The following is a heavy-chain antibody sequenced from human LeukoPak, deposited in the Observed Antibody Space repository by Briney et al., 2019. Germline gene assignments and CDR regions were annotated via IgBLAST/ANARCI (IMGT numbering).Heavy chain of an antibody. V-gene: IGHV1-18*01. J-gene: IGHJ4*02. Sequence: ASVKVTFKASGYTFSNYGISWVRQAPGQGLEWVGWVSTYDADTNYAQKLQGRVTMTTDTSTSTAYMELRSLTSDDAAVYYCARGDYFDYWGQGTLVTVSS. CDR1: GYTFSNYG. CDR3: ARGDYFDY. D-gene: IGHD3-10*01. CDR2: VSTYDADT.